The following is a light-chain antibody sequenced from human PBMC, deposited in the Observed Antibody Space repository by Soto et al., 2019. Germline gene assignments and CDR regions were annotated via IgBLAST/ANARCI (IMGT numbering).Light chain of an antibody. CDR2: KAS. V-gene: IGKV1-5*03. Sequence: DIQMTQSPSFLSASVGDRVTITCQASQNINNYLNWYQQKPGKAPKLLIYKASSLESGVPSRFSGSGSGTEFTLTISSLQPDDFATYYCQQYNSFSRTFGQGTKVDVK. CDR1: QNINNY. J-gene: IGKJ1*01. CDR3: QQYNSFSRT.